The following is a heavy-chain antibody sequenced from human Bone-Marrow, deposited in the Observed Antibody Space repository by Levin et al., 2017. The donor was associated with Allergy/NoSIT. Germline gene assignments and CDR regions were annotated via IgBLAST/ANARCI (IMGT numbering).Heavy chain of an antibody. CDR1: GFTFSSYA. CDR3: ARDNIWSGYLGLDYYYGMDV. V-gene: IGHV3-30-3*01. J-gene: IGHJ6*02. CDR2: ISYDGSNK. Sequence: GGSLRLSCAASGFTFSSYAMHWVRQAPGKGLEWVAVISYDGSNKYYADSVKGRFTISRDNSKNTLYLQMNSLRAEDTAVYYCARDNIWSGYLGLDYYYGMDVWGQGTTVTVSS. D-gene: IGHD3-3*01.